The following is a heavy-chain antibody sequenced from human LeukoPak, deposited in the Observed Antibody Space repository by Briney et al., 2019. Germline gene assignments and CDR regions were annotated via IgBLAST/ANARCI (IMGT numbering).Heavy chain of an antibody. V-gene: IGHV4-59*01. CDR2: IYYSGST. D-gene: IGHD6-13*01. Sequence: SETLSLTCTVSGASISSYYWSWIRQPPGKGLEWIGSIYYSGSTNYNPSLKSRVTISVDTSKNQFSLKLSSVTAADTAVYYCARGGSRWYRPSDLYVDYWGQGTLVTVSS. CDR3: ARGGSRWYRPSDLYVDY. J-gene: IGHJ4*02. CDR1: GASISSYY.